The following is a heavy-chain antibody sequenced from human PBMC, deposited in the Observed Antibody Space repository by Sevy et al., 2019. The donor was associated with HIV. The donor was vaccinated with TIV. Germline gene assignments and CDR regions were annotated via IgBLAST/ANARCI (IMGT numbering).Heavy chain of an antibody. CDR2: ISYDGSNK. Sequence: GGYLRLSCAASGFTFSSYGMHWVRQAPGKGLEWVAVISYDGSNKYYADSVKGRFTVSRDNSKNMLYLQMNSLSAEDTAVYYCAKADSQGPYYYDSSGYFDYWGQGTLVTVSS. D-gene: IGHD3-22*01. CDR1: GFTFSSYG. V-gene: IGHV3-30*18. J-gene: IGHJ4*02. CDR3: AKADSQGPYYYDSSGYFDY.